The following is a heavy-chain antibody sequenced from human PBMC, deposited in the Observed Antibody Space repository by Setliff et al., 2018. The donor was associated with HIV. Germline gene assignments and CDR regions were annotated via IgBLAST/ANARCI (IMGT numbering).Heavy chain of an antibody. D-gene: IGHD3-22*01. CDR1: GYTFTNYG. CDR2: LASYNDDA. CDR3: ARGRNYDSSGYGDYYYYMDV. Sequence: ASVKVSCKASGYTFTNYGITRVRQAPGHGLEWMGWLASYNDDANYAQKFQGRVTVTADESTSTAYMQLSSLRSDDTAVYYCARGRNYDSSGYGDYYYYMDVWGKGTTVTVSS. V-gene: IGHV1-18*01. J-gene: IGHJ6*03.